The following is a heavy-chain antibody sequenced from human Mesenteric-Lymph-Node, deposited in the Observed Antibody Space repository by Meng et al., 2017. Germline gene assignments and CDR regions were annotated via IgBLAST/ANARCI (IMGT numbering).Heavy chain of an antibody. V-gene: IGHV6-1*01. J-gene: IGHJ4*02. CDR3: ARDPAAFDF. D-gene: IGHD6-25*01. CDR2: TYYKSKWYN. Sequence: QVQLQQSGPGLVKPSQTPSLTCATSGDSVSTNSAAWNWIRQSPSGGLEWLGRTYYKSKWYNDYAESVKSRITINPDTSKNQFSLQLNSVTPEDTAVYYCARDPAAFDFWGQGILVTVSS. CDR1: GDSVSTNSAA.